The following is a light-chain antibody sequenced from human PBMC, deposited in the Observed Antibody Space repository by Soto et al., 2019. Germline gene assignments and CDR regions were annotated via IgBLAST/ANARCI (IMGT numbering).Light chain of an antibody. V-gene: IGKV1-12*01. CDR2: SAY. CDR1: QDISSR. Sequence: DIQMTQSPSSVSASVGDRVTITCRARQDISSRLAWYQQKPGKAPKFLIYSAYILQSGVPSRFSGSGSGTEFTLTINRLQPEDFATYYCQQANSFPLTFGQGTKVEIK. J-gene: IGKJ1*01. CDR3: QQANSFPLT.